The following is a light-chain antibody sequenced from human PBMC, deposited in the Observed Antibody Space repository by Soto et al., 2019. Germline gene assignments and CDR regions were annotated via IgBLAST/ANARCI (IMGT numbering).Light chain of an antibody. V-gene: IGKV1-33*01. CDR3: QQYDYIPLT. CDR1: QDITNY. CDR2: DAS. Sequence: DIQMTQSPSSLSASVGDRVTITCQASQDITNYLNWYQQKPGKAHQLLIYDASNLETGVPSRFSGSGSATDCTCTISSLQPEDIATYYCQQYDYIPLTFGGGTKVEIE. J-gene: IGKJ4*01.